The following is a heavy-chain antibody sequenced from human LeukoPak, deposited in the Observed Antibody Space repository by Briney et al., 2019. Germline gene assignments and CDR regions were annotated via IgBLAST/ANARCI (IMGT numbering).Heavy chain of an antibody. Sequence: GGSLRLSCTAPGITFSSYGMHWVRQAPGKGLEWVAFIRYDGSYKYYADSVKGRFTISRDNSKNTLYLQMNSLRADDTAVYYCAKDSPVNYDILTGYIDYWGQGTLVTVSS. CDR2: IRYDGSYK. J-gene: IGHJ4*02. CDR1: GITFSSYG. CDR3: AKDSPVNYDILTGYIDY. D-gene: IGHD3-9*01. V-gene: IGHV3-30*02.